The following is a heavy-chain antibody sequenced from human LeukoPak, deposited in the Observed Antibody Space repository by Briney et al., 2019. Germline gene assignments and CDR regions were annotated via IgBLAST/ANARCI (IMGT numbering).Heavy chain of an antibody. CDR1: GFPFSTYS. CDR3: TNFKPPAPDALDI. D-gene: IGHD1-14*01. CDR2: ISGGGSAI. Sequence: GGSLRLSCAASGFPFSTYSMNWVRQAPGRGLERLAYISGGGSAIYYADSVKGRFTISRDNAQNSVSLQMNSLRAEDTAVYYCTNFKPPAPDALDIWGQGTMITVSS. J-gene: IGHJ3*02. V-gene: IGHV3-48*01.